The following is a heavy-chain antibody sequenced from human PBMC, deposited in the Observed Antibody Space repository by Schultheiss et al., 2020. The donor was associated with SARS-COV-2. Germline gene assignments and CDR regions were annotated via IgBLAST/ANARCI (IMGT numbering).Heavy chain of an antibody. D-gene: IGHD4-17*01. J-gene: IGHJ6*02. V-gene: IGHV3-33*08. Sequence: GGSLRLSCAASGFTFINYGMHWVRQAPDKGLEWVAVIWYDGNNKYYADSVKGRFTISRDNSKNTLYLQMNSLRDEDTAVYYCARVRPVTRHLSPFYYYYGMDVWGQGTTVTVSS. CDR2: IWYDGNNK. CDR3: ARVRPVTRHLSPFYYYYGMDV. CDR1: GFTFINYG.